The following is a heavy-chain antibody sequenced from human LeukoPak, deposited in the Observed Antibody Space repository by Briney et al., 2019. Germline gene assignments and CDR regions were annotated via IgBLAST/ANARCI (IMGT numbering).Heavy chain of an antibody. CDR3: ARVRYFDWSHDY. CDR1: GGSFSGYY. D-gene: IGHD3-9*01. J-gene: IGHJ4*01. CDR2: INHSGST. V-gene: IGHV4-34*01. Sequence: SETLSLTCAVYGGSFSGYYWSWIRQPPGKGLEWIGEINHSGSTNYNPSLKSRVTISVDTSKNQFSLKLSSVTAADTAVYYCARVRYFDWSHDYWGQEPWSPSPQ.